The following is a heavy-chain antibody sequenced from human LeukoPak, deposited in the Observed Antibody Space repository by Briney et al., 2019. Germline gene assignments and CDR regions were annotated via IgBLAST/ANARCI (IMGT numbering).Heavy chain of an antibody. Sequence: SETLSLTCTVSGGSISSYYWSWIRQPAGKGLEWIGRIYTSGSTNYNPSLKSRVTMSVDTSKNQFSLKLSSVTAADTAVYYCGGAYYYDSSGYYPPYWYFDLWGRGTLVTVSS. CDR1: GGSISSYY. V-gene: IGHV4-4*07. J-gene: IGHJ2*01. D-gene: IGHD3-22*01. CDR2: IYTSGST. CDR3: GGAYYYDSSGYYPPYWYFDL.